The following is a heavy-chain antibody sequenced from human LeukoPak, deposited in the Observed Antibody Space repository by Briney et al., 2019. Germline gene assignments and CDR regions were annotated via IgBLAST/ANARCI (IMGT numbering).Heavy chain of an antibody. J-gene: IGHJ4*02. D-gene: IGHD3-10*01. V-gene: IGHV3-15*07. Sequence: GGSLRLSCAASGFTFSNAWMNWVRQAPGKGLGWVGRIKSKTDGETTAYGAPVKGRFTISRDDSKTTLYLQMNSLKTEDTAVYYCTTELGELIPMYYFNYWGQGTLVTVSS. CDR3: TTELGELIPMYYFNY. CDR2: IKSKTDGETT. CDR1: GFTFSNAW.